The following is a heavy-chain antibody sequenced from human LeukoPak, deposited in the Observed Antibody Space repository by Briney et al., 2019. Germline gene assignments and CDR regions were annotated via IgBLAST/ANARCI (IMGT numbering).Heavy chain of an antibody. V-gene: IGHV3-23*01. CDR1: GSTFSSYA. J-gene: IGHJ4*02. D-gene: IGHD1-26*01. CDR2: ISGSGGST. Sequence: GESLRLSCAASGSTFSSYAMSWVRQAPGKGLEWVSAISGSGGSTYYADSVKGRFTISRDNSKNTLYLQMNSLRAEDTAVYYCAKADDIVGATDYFDYWGQGTLVTVSS. CDR3: AKADDIVGATDYFDY.